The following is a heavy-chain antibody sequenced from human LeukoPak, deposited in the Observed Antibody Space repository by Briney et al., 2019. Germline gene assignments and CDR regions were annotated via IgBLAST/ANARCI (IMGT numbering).Heavy chain of an antibody. D-gene: IGHD3-22*01. CDR1: GFTFSSYA. V-gene: IGHV3-30-3*01. J-gene: IGHJ4*02. CDR2: ISYDGSNK. Sequence: PGGSLRLSCAASGFTFSSYAMHWVRQAPGKGLEWVAVISYDGSNKYYADSVKGRFTISRDNSKNTLYLQMNSLRAEDTAVYYCAKDHYYDSSGYYYGLASIFDYWGQGTLVTVSS. CDR3: AKDHYYDSSGYYYGLASIFDY.